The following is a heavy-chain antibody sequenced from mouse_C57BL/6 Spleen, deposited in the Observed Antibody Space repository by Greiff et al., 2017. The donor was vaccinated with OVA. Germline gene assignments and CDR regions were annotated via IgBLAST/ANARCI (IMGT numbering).Heavy chain of an antibody. CDR2: IRSKSNNYAT. V-gene: IGHV10-1*01. J-gene: IGHJ3*01. D-gene: IGHD2-1*01. CDR3: VRPYGNYEWFAY. Sequence: EVMLVESGGGLVQPKGSLKLSCAASGFSFNTYAMNWVRQAPGKGLEWVARIRSKSNNYATYYADSVKDRFTISRDESESMLYLQMNNLKTEDTAMYYCVRPYGNYEWFAYWGQGTLVTVSA. CDR1: GFSFNTYA.